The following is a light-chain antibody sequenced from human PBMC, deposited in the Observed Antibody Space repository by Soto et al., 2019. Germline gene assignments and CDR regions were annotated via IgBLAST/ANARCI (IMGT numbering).Light chain of an antibody. CDR2: EVY. CDR1: SSDVGGYNY. V-gene: IGLV2-8*01. CDR3: SSYAGSNIFLI. J-gene: IGLJ2*01. Sequence: QSALTQPASVSGSPGQSIAISCTGTSSDVGGYNYVSWYQHHPGKAPKLLIYEVYKRASGVPDRFSGFKSGNTASLTVSGLQAEDEANYYCSSYAGSNIFLIFGGGTKLTVL.